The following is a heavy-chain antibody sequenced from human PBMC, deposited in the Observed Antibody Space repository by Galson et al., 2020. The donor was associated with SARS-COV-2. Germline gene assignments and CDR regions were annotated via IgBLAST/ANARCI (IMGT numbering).Heavy chain of an antibody. CDR1: GGSISSGGYY. CDR2: IYYSGST. CDR3: ARQRITMIVVSDAFDI. J-gene: IGHJ3*02. V-gene: IGHV4-31*03. Sequence: LSLTCTVSGGSISSGGYYWSWIRQHPGKGLEWIGYIYYSGSTYYNPSLKSRVTISVDTSKNQFSLKLSSVTAADTAVYYCARQRITMIVVSDAFDIWGQGTMVTVSS. D-gene: IGHD3-22*01.